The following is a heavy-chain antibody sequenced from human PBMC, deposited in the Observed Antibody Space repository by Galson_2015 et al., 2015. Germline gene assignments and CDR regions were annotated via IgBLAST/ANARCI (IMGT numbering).Heavy chain of an antibody. D-gene: IGHD3-22*01. V-gene: IGHV3-9*01. J-gene: IGHJ4*02. CDR2: ISWNSGAI. Sequence: SLRLSCAASGFMFDDYAMHWVRQAPGKGLEWVSTISWNSGAIGYADSVKGRFTISRDNAQNSLYLQMDSLRAEDTAFYYCVKDQSPYYYESSGYYPFDYWDQGTLVTVSS. CDR1: GFMFDDYA. CDR3: VKDQSPYYYESSGYYPFDY.